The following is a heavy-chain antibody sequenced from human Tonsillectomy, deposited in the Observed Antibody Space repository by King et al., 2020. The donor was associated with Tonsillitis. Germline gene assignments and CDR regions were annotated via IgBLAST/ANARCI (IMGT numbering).Heavy chain of an antibody. CDR3: ARDLMGATAGFDY. D-gene: IGHD1-26*01. J-gene: IGHJ4*02. Sequence: EVQLVESGGGLIQPGGSLRLSCAASGFTVSSNYMTWVRQAPGKGLEWVSVIYSGGSTYYADSVKGRCTISRDNSKNTLYLQMNSLRAEDTAVYYCARDLMGATAGFDYWGQGTLVTVSS. CDR2: IYSGGST. CDR1: GFTVSSNY. V-gene: IGHV3-53*01.